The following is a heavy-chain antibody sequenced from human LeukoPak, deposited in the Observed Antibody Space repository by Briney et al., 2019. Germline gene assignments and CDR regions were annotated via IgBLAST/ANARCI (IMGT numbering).Heavy chain of an antibody. CDR2: ISSSSSTI. J-gene: IGHJ4*02. Sequence: PGGSLRLSCAASGFTFSSYSMNWVRQAPGKGLEWVSYISSSSSTIYYADSVKGRFTISRDNSKNTLHLQMNSLRAEDTAVYYCAKSGLNRFDYWGQGTLVTVSS. D-gene: IGHD2-15*01. V-gene: IGHV3-48*01. CDR3: AKSGLNRFDY. CDR1: GFTFSSYS.